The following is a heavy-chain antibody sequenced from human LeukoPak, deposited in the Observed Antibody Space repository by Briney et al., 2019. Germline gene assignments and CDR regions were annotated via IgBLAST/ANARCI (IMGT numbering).Heavy chain of an antibody. Sequence: SETLSLTCTVSGASFTDYYWSWIRQSPGKGLEWISYIHHSGNSDYNPSLRSRVTTSLDTSKNQFSLNLISVTAADTAVYYRTRGHWGLQSWSQGTLVTVSS. V-gene: IGHV4-59*01. J-gene: IGHJ5*02. CDR1: GASFTDYY. D-gene: IGHD7-27*01. CDR2: IHHSGNS. CDR3: TRGHWGLQS.